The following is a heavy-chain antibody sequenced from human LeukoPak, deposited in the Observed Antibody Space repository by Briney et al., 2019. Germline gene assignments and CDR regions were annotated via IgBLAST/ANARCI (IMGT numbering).Heavy chain of an antibody. Sequence: ASVKVSCKASGGTFSSYAISWVRQAPGQGLEWMGGIIPIFGTANYAQKFQGRVTITADESTSTAYMELSSLRSEDTAVHYCARIPGNSGSYFPMSDYWGQGTLVTVSS. CDR1: GGTFSSYA. V-gene: IGHV1-69*13. CDR2: IIPIFGTA. CDR3: ARIPGNSGSYFPMSDY. D-gene: IGHD3-10*01. J-gene: IGHJ4*02.